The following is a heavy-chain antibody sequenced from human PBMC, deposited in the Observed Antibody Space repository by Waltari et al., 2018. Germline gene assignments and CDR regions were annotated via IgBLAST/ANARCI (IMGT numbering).Heavy chain of an antibody. V-gene: IGHV4-34*01. J-gene: IGHJ1*01. CDR1: GGSFSGYY. D-gene: IGHD1-26*01. CDR3: ARGQWELLGPRNEYFQH. Sequence: QVQLQQWGAGLLKPSETLSLTCAVYGGSFSGYYWSWIRQPPGKGLEWIGEINHSGSTNYNPSLKSRVTISVDTSKNQFSLKLSSVTAADTAVYYCARGQWELLGPRNEYFQHWGQGTLVTVSS. CDR2: INHSGST.